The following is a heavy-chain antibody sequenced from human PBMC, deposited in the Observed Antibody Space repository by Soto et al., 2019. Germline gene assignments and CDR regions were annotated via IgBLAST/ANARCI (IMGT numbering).Heavy chain of an antibody. D-gene: IGHD6-19*01. Sequence: XESLKIYREGSGYSFTSYLVVWVRQMPGKGLEWMGIIYPGDSDTIYSPSFQGQVTISADKSISTAYLQWSSLKASDTAMYYCARRRTRIAVAGSWYFDFWGRGTLVTVSS. CDR1: GYSFTSYL. CDR3: ARRRTRIAVAGSWYFDF. CDR2: IYPGDSDT. J-gene: IGHJ2*01. V-gene: IGHV5-51*01.